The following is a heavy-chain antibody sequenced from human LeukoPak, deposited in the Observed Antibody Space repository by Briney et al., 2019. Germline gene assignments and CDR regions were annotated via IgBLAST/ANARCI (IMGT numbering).Heavy chain of an antibody. CDR2: ISAYNGNT. CDR3: ARARPRVSFGELFHGAFDI. Sequence: ASVKVSCKASGYTFTGYYMHWVRQAPGQGLEWMGWISAYNGNTNYVQKLQGRVTMTTDTSTSTAYMELRSLRSDDTAVYYCARARPRVSFGELFHGAFDIWGQGTMVTVSS. V-gene: IGHV1-18*04. CDR1: GYTFTGYY. J-gene: IGHJ3*02. D-gene: IGHD3-10*01.